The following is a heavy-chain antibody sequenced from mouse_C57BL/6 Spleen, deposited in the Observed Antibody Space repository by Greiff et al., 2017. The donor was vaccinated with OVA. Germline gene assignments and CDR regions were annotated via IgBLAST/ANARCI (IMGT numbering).Heavy chain of an antibody. CDR2: INYDGSST. Sequence: VKLMESEGGLVQPGSSMKLSCTASGFTFSDYYMAWVRQVPEKGLEWVANINYDGSSTYYLDSLKSRFIISRDNAKNILYLQMSSLKSEDTATYYCAAWDVGFAYWGQGTLVTVSA. V-gene: IGHV5-16*01. D-gene: IGHD4-1*01. CDR3: AAWDVGFAY. CDR1: GFTFSDYY. J-gene: IGHJ3*01.